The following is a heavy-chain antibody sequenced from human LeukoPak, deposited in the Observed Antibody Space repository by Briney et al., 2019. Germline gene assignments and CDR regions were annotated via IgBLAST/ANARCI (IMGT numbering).Heavy chain of an antibody. Sequence: ASVKVSCKASGYTFTGYYMHWVRQAPGQGLEWMGWINPNSGGTNYAQKYQGRVTMTRDTSISTAYMERSGLRSADAAVCYSARDKSSGWYNWFDPWGQGTLVTVSS. CDR2: INPNSGGT. CDR3: ARDKSSGWYNWFDP. V-gene: IGHV1-2*02. J-gene: IGHJ5*02. CDR1: GYTFTGYY. D-gene: IGHD6-19*01.